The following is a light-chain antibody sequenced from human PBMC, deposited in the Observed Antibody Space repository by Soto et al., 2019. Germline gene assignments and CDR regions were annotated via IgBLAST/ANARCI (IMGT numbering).Light chain of an antibody. CDR2: DAS. Sequence: EIVLTQSPGTLSLSPGERATLSCRASQSVSSTYLAWYQQKPGQAPRLLIYDASTRAAGIPDRSSGSGSGTDFTLTISRLEAEDFAVYYCHQYASSPWTFGQGAKVEIK. CDR1: QSVSSTY. CDR3: HQYASSPWT. V-gene: IGKV3-20*01. J-gene: IGKJ1*01.